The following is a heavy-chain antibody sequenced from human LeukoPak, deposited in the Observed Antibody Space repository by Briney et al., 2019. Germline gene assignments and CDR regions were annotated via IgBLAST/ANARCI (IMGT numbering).Heavy chain of an antibody. CDR3: ATERGIVGASVGFDY. CDR1: GYTFTGFY. J-gene: IGHJ4*02. V-gene: IGHV1-2*02. CDR2: INPHSGGT. Sequence: GASVKVSCKASGYTFTGFYMHWVRQAPGQGLEWVGWINPHSGGTNYAQKFQGRVSMTRDTSISTAYMELSRLKSDETAVYYCATERGIVGASVGFDYRGQGTLVTVSS. D-gene: IGHD1-26*01.